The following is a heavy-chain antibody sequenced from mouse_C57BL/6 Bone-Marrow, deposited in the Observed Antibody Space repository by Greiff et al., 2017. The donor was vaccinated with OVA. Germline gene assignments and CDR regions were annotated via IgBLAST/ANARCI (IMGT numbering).Heavy chain of an antibody. CDR2: IRSKSNNYAT. CDR3: VRHEGGYDGDYWYFDV. J-gene: IGHJ1*03. Sequence: EVQLVESGGGLVQPKGSLKLSCAASGFSFNTYAMNWVRQAPGKGLEWVARIRSKSNNYATYYADSVKDRFTISRDDSESMLYLQMNNLKTEDTAMYYSVRHEGGYDGDYWYFDVWGTGTTVTVSS. D-gene: IGHD2-2*01. V-gene: IGHV10-1*01. CDR1: GFSFNTYA.